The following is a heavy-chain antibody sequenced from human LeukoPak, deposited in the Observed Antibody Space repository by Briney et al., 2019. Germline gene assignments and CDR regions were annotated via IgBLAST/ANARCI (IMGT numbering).Heavy chain of an antibody. Sequence: SVKVSCKASGGTFSSYAISWVRQAPGQGLEWMGRIIPILGIANHAQKFQGRVTITADKSTSTAYMELSSLRSEDTAVYYCARNLLGYCSSTSCMYGMDVWGQGTTVTVSS. J-gene: IGHJ6*02. CDR1: GGTFSSYA. D-gene: IGHD2-2*01. V-gene: IGHV1-69*04. CDR2: IIPILGIA. CDR3: ARNLLGYCSSTSCMYGMDV.